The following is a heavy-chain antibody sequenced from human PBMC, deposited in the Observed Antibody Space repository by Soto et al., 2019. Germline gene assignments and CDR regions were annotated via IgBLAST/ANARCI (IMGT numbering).Heavy chain of an antibody. CDR2: IYYSGST. D-gene: IGHD2-2*01. V-gene: IGHV4-39*01. J-gene: IGHJ5*02. Sequence: SETLSLTCTVSGGSISSSSYYWGWIRQPPGKGLEWIGSIYYSGSTYYNPSLKSRVTISVDTSKNQFSLKLSSVTAADTAVYYCARHSLDIVVVYVNWFDPWGQGTLVTVSS. CDR3: ARHSLDIVVVYVNWFDP. CDR1: GGSISSSSYY.